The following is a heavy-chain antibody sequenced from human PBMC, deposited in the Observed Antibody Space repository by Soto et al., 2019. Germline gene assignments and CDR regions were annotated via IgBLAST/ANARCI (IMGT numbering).Heavy chain of an antibody. J-gene: IGHJ6*02. D-gene: IGHD3-3*01. CDR1: GFTVSSNY. CDR3: AREYDFWSGYPLAV. V-gene: IGHV3-53*01. CDR2: IYSGGST. Sequence: GGSLRLSCAASGFTVSSNYMSWVRQAPGKGLEWVSVIYSGGSTYYADSVKGRFTISRDNSKNTLYLQMNSLRAEDTAVYYCAREYDFWSGYPLAVWGQGTTVTV.